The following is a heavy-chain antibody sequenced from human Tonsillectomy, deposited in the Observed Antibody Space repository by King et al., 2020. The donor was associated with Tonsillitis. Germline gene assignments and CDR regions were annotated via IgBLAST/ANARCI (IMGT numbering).Heavy chain of an antibody. D-gene: IGHD3-9*01. CDR1: GFTFSSYG. V-gene: IGHV3-33*05. Sequence: VQLVESGGGVVQPGRSLRLSCAASGFTFSSYGMHWVRQAPGKGLEWVAVISYDGRNKYYVDSVKGRFTISRDNSKNKLYLQMNSLRAEDTAVYYCARDRDDDIFDYWGQGTLVTISS. CDR2: ISYDGRNK. J-gene: IGHJ4*02. CDR3: ARDRDDDIFDY.